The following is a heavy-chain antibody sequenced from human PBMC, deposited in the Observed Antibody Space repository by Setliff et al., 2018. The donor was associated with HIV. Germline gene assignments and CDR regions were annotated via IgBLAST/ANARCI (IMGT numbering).Heavy chain of an antibody. CDR1: GGSISRRDYC. Sequence: SETLSLTCTVSGGSISRRDYCWGWIRQPPGKGLEWIGSVYYTWNTYYNPSLKSRVTVSVDTSKNQFSLKLSSVTAADTAVYYCARGTAYYNFWSGYSQDYYYYMDVWGKGTTVTVSS. D-gene: IGHD3-3*01. CDR2: VYYTWNT. J-gene: IGHJ6*03. V-gene: IGHV4-39*01. CDR3: ARGTAYYNFWSGYSQDYYYYMDV.